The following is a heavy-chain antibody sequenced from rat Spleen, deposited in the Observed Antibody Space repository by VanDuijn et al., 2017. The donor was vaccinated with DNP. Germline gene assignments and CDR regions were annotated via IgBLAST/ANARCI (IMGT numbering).Heavy chain of an antibody. D-gene: IGHD4-1*01. CDR2: IRYDGGST. Sequence: EVQLVESGGGLVQPGRSLKLSCAAAGFTFSDYYMAWVRQAPTKGLEWVAYIRYDGGSTYYGDSVKGRFTISRDNAKTTLYLQTNSLRSEDMAIYYGASWGLRAYYFDSWGQGVMVTVSS. V-gene: IGHV5-22*01. CDR3: ASWGLRAYYFDS. CDR1: GFTFSDYY. J-gene: IGHJ2*01.